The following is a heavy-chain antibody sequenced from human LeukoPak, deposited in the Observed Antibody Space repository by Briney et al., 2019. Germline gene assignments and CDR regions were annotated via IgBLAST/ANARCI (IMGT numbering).Heavy chain of an antibody. J-gene: IGHJ4*02. CDR1: GGTFSSYA. V-gene: IGHV1-8*02. Sequence: ASVKVSCKASGGTFSSYAINWVRQATGQGLEWMGWMNPNSGNTGYAQKFQGRVTMTRDTSISTAYMELTSLRSEDAAIYYCARGTPHCTSASCCNYWGQGTLVTVSS. D-gene: IGHD2-2*01. CDR2: MNPNSGNT. CDR3: ARGTPHCTSASCCNY.